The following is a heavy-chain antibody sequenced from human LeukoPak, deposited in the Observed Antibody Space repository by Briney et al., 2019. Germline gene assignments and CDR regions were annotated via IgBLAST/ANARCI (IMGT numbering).Heavy chain of an antibody. V-gene: IGHV4-59*01. CDR3: ARCTSCSEVGTFDY. CDR2: IYYSGST. J-gene: IGHJ4*02. Sequence: PSETLSLTCTVSGGSISSYYWSWIRQPPGNGLEWIGYIYYSGSTNYNPSLKSRVTISVDTSKNQFSLKLSSVTAADTAVYYCARCTSCSEVGTFDYWGQGTLVTVSS. CDR1: GGSISSYY. D-gene: IGHD2-2*01.